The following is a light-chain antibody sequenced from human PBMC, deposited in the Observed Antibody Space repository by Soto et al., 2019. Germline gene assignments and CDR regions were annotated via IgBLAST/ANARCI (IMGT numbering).Light chain of an antibody. CDR1: QSVGTY. V-gene: IGKV3-20*01. CDR3: QQYGSSPRT. Sequence: EIVLTQSPATLSLSPGERATLSCRASQSVGTYLAWYQQKPGQSPRLLMFDVSNRATGIPARFSGSGSGTDFTLTISRLEPEDFAVYYCQQYGSSPRTFGQGTKVDIK. CDR2: DVS. J-gene: IGKJ1*01.